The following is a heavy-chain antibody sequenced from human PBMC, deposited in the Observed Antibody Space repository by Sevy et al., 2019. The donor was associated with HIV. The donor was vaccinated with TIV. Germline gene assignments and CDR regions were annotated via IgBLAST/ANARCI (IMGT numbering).Heavy chain of an antibody. CDR3: ASTSLRYFDY. CDR1: GGSISSYY. Sequence: SETLSLTCTVSGGSISSYYWSWIRQPPGKGLVWIGYIYYSGSTNYNPSLKSRVTISVDTSKNQFSLKLSSVTAADTAVYYCASTSLRYFDYWGQGTLVTVSS. D-gene: IGHD3-3*01. V-gene: IGHV4-59*01. CDR2: IYYSGST. J-gene: IGHJ4*02.